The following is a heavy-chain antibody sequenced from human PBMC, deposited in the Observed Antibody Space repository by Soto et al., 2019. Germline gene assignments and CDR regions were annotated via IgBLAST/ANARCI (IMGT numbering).Heavy chain of an antibody. Sequence: QVQLVQSGAEVKKPGASVKVSCKASGYTFNSYGISWVRQAPGQGLEWMGWINGYNGNTKYAQKRQXXVTMTTDTSTSTAYMELRSLRSDDTAVYYCARELGQQLVDYWGQGTLVTVSS. CDR3: ARELGQQLVDY. CDR2: INGYNGNT. D-gene: IGHD6-13*01. J-gene: IGHJ4*02. CDR1: GYTFNSYG. V-gene: IGHV1-18*01.